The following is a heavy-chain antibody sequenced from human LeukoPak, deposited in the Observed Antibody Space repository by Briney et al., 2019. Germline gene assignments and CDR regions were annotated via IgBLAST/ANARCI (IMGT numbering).Heavy chain of an antibody. J-gene: IGHJ6*03. V-gene: IGHV1-69*10. D-gene: IGHD3-3*01. Sequence: ASVKVSCKASGVTFSDYALNWVRQAPGQGLEWMGVFIPILDTANSTQKFQGRLTITADKSTNTVYMELSSLRFDDTAVYLCAGIPVFGVVLHQEPVWRKGTTVTVSS. CDR2: FIPILDTA. CDR1: GVTFSDYA. CDR3: AGIPVFGVVLHQEPV.